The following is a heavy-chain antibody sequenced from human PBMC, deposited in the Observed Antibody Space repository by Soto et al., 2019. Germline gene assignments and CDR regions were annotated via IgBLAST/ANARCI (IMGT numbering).Heavy chain of an antibody. CDR2: IYGDNDK. Sequence: QITLKESGPSPVKPTQTLTVTCTFSGFSLSNSGVGVAWIRQPPGKALEWLALIYGDNDKRYSPSLKTRLTITKDTAKTQVVLTITNMDPVVTATPYCPHCRLSDYGDYHPGTSHVFASWGQATLVTVSS. V-gene: IGHV2-5*02. J-gene: IGHJ4*02. D-gene: IGHD4-17*01. CDR3: PHCRLSDYGDYHPGTSHVFAS. CDR1: GFSLSNSGVG.